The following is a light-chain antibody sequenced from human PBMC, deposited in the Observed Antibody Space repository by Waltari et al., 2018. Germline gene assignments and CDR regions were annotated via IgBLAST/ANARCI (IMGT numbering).Light chain of an antibody. CDR2: DQN. Sequence: TQDPAVSVAVGRTVRITCQGDSLRIYHASWYQQRPGQAPKLLIYDQNAGPSGVPGRFSGSISDNTASLTITGAQAEDEAYYYCHSRDVSGVGGTFGGGTKLTVL. CDR3: HSRDVSGVGGT. V-gene: IGLV3-19*01. CDR1: SLRIYH. J-gene: IGLJ2*01.